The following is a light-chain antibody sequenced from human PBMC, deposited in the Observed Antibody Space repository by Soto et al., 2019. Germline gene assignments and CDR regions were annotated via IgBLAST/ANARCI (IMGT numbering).Light chain of an antibody. CDR2: RAS. J-gene: IGKJ5*01. Sequence: EIVMTQSPATLSVSPVERATLSCMASQSVGSNLAWYQQKPGQAPRLLIHRASTRATGVPARFSGSGSGTQFTLTISSLQSEDFAVYYCQHYNNWPQITFGQGTRLEIK. CDR1: QSVGSN. CDR3: QHYNNWPQIT. V-gene: IGKV3-15*01.